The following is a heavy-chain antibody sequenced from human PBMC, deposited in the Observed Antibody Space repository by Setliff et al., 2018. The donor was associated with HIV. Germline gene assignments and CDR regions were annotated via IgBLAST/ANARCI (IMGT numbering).Heavy chain of an antibody. Sequence: GASVKVSCKASGYTFTSYYMHWVRQAPGQGLEWMGIINPSSGSTTYAQKFQGRVTMTRDTSTSTVYMELSSLRSEDTAMYYCARGWEGGMDYWGQGTLVTVSS. CDR1: GYTFTSYY. V-gene: IGHV1-46*01. CDR3: ARGWEGGMDY. CDR2: INPSSGST. J-gene: IGHJ4*02. D-gene: IGHD1-26*01.